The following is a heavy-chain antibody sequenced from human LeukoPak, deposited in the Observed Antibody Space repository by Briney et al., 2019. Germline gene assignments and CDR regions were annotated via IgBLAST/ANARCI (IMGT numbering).Heavy chain of an antibody. V-gene: IGHV6-1*01. CDR3: ARVTGSMVRGDYYYYMDV. Sequence: SQTLSLTCAISGDSVSSNSAAWNWIRQSPSRGLEWLGRTYYRSKWYNDYAVSVKSRITINPDTSKNQFSLQLNSVTPEDTAVYYCARVTGSMVRGDYYYYMDVWGKGTTVTVSS. D-gene: IGHD3-10*01. CDR2: TYYRSKWYN. CDR1: GDSVSSNSAA. J-gene: IGHJ6*03.